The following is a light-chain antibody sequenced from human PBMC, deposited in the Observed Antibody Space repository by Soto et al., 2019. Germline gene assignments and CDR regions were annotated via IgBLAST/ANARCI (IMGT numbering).Light chain of an antibody. J-gene: IGKJ4*01. Sequence: EIVLTQSPATLSLSPGERATLSCRASQSVSSYLAWYQQKPGQAPRLLIYDASNRATGTPARFSGSGSGTDFTLIISSLAPEDFAVYYCQQRSNCPRLTFGGGTKVEIK. CDR2: DAS. V-gene: IGKV3-11*01. CDR3: QQRSNCPRLT. CDR1: QSVSSY.